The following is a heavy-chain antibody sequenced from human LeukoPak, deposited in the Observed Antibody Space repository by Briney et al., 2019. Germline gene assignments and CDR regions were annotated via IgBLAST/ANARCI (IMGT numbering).Heavy chain of an antibody. D-gene: IGHD2-15*01. Sequence: GRSLRLSCAASGFTFSSYAMHWVRQAPGKGLEWVAFISCDGSNKYYADSVKGRFTISRDNSKNTLYLQMNSLRAEDTAVYYCARVYPKRSSWTPNAFDIWGQGTMVTVSS. CDR1: GFTFSSYA. CDR3: ARVYPKRSSWTPNAFDI. J-gene: IGHJ3*02. CDR2: ISCDGSNK. V-gene: IGHV3-30-3*01.